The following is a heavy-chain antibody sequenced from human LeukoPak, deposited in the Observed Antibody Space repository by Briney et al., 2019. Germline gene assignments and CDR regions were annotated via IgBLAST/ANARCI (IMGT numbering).Heavy chain of an antibody. CDR2: INSDGSTI. Sequence: GGSLRLSCAASGFTFSSYWVRWVRQAPGKGLEWVARINSDGSTINHADSVRGRFTISRDNAENTLYLQMSSLRAEDTAIYFCARAAYYRFDYWGQGTLVTVSS. D-gene: IGHD1-26*01. CDR3: ARAAYYRFDY. J-gene: IGHJ4*02. V-gene: IGHV3-74*01. CDR1: GFTFSSYW.